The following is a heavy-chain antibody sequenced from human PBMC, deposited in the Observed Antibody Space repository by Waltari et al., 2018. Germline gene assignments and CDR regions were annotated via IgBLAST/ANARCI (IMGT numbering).Heavy chain of an antibody. CDR3: ATYIGASIGTAAFDV. V-gene: IGHV4-39*01. D-gene: IGHD5-12*01. Sequence: RHYWGWIRQPPGQGLEWIGTVSYNGATYSSPSLKSRVTLSRDTSKNQLSLTLGSVTATDTAVYYCATYIGASIGTAAFDVWGQGTLVSVSS. J-gene: IGHJ3*01. CDR2: VSYNGAT. CDR1: RHY.